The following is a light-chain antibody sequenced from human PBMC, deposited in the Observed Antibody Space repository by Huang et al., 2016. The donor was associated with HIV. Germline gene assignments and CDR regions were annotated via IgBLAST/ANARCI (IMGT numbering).Light chain of an antibody. Sequence: DIVMTQTPLSLPVTPGEPASISCRSSQSLLDSDDGNTYLDWYLQKPGQSPQRLIYRLSYRASGVPDMFSGSGSGTDFTLKISRVEAEDVGIYYCMQRIDFPLTFGGGTKVEIK. CDR2: RLS. J-gene: IGKJ4*01. CDR3: MQRIDFPLT. CDR1: QSLLDSDDGNTY. V-gene: IGKV2-40*01.